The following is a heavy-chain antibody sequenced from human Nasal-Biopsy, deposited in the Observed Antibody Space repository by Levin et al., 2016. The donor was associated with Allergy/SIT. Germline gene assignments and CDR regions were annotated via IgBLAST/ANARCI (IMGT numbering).Heavy chain of an antibody. D-gene: IGHD6-13*01. J-gene: IGHJ3*01. Sequence: SETLSLTCTVSGDSIRSGYWNWIRQPPGKGLEWVGYIHHSGTTYYSPSLNRRVTMSIDTSRNQISLTLTSVTAADTAMYYCARDKRSGSWYVRATSTFDVWGQGTLVTVSS. CDR1: GDSIRSGY. V-gene: IGHV4-59*01. CDR2: IHHSGTT. CDR3: ARDKRSGSWYVRATSTFDV.